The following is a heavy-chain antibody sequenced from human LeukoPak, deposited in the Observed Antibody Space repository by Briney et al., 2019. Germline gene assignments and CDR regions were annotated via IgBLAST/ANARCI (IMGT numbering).Heavy chain of an antibody. Sequence: GGSLRLSCVASGFTFSSYGMHWVRQAPGKGLEWVAVISFDGSKKYYAGSVTGRFTISRDNSQNTLYLQMHSLRAEDTAVYYCAKGQNAGYNCAQDWGQGTLVTVSS. CDR2: ISFDGSKK. CDR1: GFTFSSYG. CDR3: AKGQNAGYNCAQD. V-gene: IGHV3-30*18. J-gene: IGHJ4*02. D-gene: IGHD1-1*01.